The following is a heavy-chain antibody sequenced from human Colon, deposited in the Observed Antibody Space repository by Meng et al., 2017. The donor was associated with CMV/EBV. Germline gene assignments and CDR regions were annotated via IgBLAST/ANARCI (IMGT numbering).Heavy chain of an antibody. V-gene: IGHV3-7*01. CDR3: AKGQGNIYD. CDR2: INRDGSEK. CDR1: GFNFNFYW. D-gene: IGHD5/OR15-5a*01. J-gene: IGHJ4*02. Sequence: GESLKISCAVSGFNFNFYWMSWVRQAPGKGLEWVANINRDGSEKNYVDSVKGRFTVSRDNVKNSLYLQMNTLRVEDMAVYYCAKGQGNIYDWGQGTLVTVSS.